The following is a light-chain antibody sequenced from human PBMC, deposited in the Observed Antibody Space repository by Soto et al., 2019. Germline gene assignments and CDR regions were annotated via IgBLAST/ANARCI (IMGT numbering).Light chain of an antibody. CDR3: SSFTTTNTWV. Sequence: QSALTQPASVSGSPGQSITISCTGTRSDVGGYNSVCWHQQHPGKAPKLIIYEVSNRPSGISDRFSASKSGNTASLTISGLQADDEADYYCSSFTTTNTWVFGGGTQLTVL. J-gene: IGLJ3*02. CDR2: EVS. CDR1: RSDVGGYNS. V-gene: IGLV2-14*01.